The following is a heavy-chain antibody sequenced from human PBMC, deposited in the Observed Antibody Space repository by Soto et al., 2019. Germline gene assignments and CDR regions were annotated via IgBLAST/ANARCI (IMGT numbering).Heavy chain of an antibody. CDR2: INPNSGGT. CDR1: GYTFTGYY. CDR3: ARTEYSSSEYDY. V-gene: IGHV1-2*04. Sequence: ASVKVSCKASGYTFTGYYMQWVLQAPGQGLEWMGWINPNSGGTNYAQKFQGWVTMTRDTSISTAYMELSRLRSDDTAVYYCARTEYSSSEYDYWGQGTLVTVSS. J-gene: IGHJ4*02. D-gene: IGHD6-6*01.